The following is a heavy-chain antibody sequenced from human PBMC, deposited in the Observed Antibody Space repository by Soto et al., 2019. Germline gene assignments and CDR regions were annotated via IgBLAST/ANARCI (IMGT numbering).Heavy chain of an antibody. V-gene: IGHV4-30-4*08. CDR3: ATMGTPVTGLYYFDY. J-gene: IGHJ4*02. Sequence: SETLSLTCAVSGGSISSGGYSWSWIRQPPGKGLEWIGYIYYSGSTYYNPSLKSRVTISVDTSKNQFSLKLSSVTAADTAVYYCATMGTPVTGLYYFDYWGQGTLVTVSS. D-gene: IGHD4-17*01. CDR2: IYYSGST. CDR1: GGSISSGGYS.